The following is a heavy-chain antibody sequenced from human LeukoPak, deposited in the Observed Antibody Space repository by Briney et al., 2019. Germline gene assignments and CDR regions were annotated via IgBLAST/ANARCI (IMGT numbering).Heavy chain of an antibody. CDR1: GGSISSYY. J-gene: IGHJ4*02. V-gene: IGHV4-4*07. CDR2: IYTTGST. D-gene: IGHD6-13*01. Sequence: SETLSLTCTVSGGSISSYYWSWIRQPAGKGLEWIGRIYTTGSTNYNPSLKSPVTISVVPSTNQCSLTPSSVTAADPAVYYCARHDHWSSWSFAYWGQGTLVTVSS. CDR3: ARHDHWSSWSFAY.